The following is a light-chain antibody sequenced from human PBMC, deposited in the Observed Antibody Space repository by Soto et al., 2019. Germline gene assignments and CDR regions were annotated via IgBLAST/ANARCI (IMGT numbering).Light chain of an antibody. CDR3: QQYNNWPPWT. V-gene: IGKV3-15*01. CDR1: QSVYTN. CDR2: SAS. Sequence: VMTQSQDPPSVSQGARAPLSCSASQSVYTNLAWYQQKPGQAPRLLIYSASARATDIPARFSGSGSWTEFTLTISSLQSEDFSVYYCQQYNNWPPWTFGQGTKVDIK. J-gene: IGKJ1*01.